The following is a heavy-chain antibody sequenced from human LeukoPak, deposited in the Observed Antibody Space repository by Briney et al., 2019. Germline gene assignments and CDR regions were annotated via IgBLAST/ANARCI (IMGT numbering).Heavy chain of an antibody. CDR2: INPSGGST. V-gene: IGHV1-46*01. CDR3: ARDQGPAYGMDV. CDR1: GYTFTNYY. J-gene: IGHJ6*02. Sequence: ASVKVSCKASGYTFTNYYMHWVRQAPGQGLEWMGIINPSGGSTSYAQKFQGRVTMTRDTSTSTVYMELSSLRSEDTAVYYCARDQGPAYGMDVWGQGTTVTVSS.